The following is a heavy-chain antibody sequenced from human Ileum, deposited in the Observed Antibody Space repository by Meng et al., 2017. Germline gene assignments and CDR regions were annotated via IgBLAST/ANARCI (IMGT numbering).Heavy chain of an antibody. CDR2: NINIIGTT. Sequence: QLQSGAEGMWTGYSVKFSCRTVDGTFDIDAICSVRHVPGERLQWMRGNINIIGTTNFAQNIQGRVTITADISTTTAYMELSSLRSEDTAVYYCARSWGFSSGNYWGYWGQGTLVTVSS. V-gene: IGHV1-69*06. J-gene: IGHJ4*02. CDR3: ARSWGFSSGNYWGY. D-gene: IGHD3-22*01. CDR1: DGTFDIDA.